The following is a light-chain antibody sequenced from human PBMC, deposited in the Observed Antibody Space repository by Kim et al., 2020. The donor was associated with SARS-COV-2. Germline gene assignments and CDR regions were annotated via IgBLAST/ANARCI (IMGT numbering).Light chain of an antibody. CDR3: QVWDSGTI. J-gene: IGLJ2*01. CDR2: RDT. Sequence: SYELTQPPSVSVALGQTATITCAGNEIGRKRVQWYQQKPGQAPVLVIFRDTNRPTGIPEQFSASNSGNTATLTITGAQAGDEADYYCQVWDSGTIFGGGTQLTVL. V-gene: IGLV3-9*01. CDR1: EIGRKR.